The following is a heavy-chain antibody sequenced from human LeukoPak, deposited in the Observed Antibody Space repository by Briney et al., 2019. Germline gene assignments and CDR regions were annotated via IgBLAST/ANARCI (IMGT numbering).Heavy chain of an antibody. J-gene: IGHJ5*02. D-gene: IGHD1-26*01. CDR1: GFTFSSYW. V-gene: IGHV3-74*01. Sequence: GGSLRLSCAASGFTFSSYWMHWVRQAPGKGLVWVSRINTNGSSTSYADSVKGRFTISRDNAKNTAYLQMNSLRAEDTAVYYCARVKVGSWDWFDPWGQGTLVTVSS. CDR3: ARVKVGSWDWFDP. CDR2: INTNGSST.